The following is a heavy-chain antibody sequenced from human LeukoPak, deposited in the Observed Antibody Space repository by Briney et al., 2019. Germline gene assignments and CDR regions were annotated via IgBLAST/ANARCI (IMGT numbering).Heavy chain of an antibody. D-gene: IGHD5-18*01. CDR2: ISSNGGST. CDR3: ARGYAAMVPISFFDY. Sequence: GGSLRLSCAASGFTFSSYAMHWVRRAAGKGLEYVSAISSNGGSTYYANSVKGRFTISRDNSKNTLYLQMGSLRAEDMAVYYCARGYAAMVPISFFDYWGQGTLVTVSS. V-gene: IGHV3-64*01. CDR1: GFTFSSYA. J-gene: IGHJ4*02.